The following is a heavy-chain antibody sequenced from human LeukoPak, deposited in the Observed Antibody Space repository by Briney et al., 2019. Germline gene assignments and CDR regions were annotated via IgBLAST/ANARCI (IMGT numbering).Heavy chain of an antibody. D-gene: IGHD3-9*01. CDR3: ARGPRVDILTGLNWFDP. V-gene: IGHV4-34*01. CDR2: INHSGST. CDR1: GGSFSSYY. J-gene: IGHJ5*02. Sequence: PSETLSLTCAVYGGSFSSYYWSWIRQPPGKGLEWIAGINHSGSTNYNPSLKSRVTISIDTSKNQFSLKLSSVTAADTAVYYCARGPRVDILTGLNWFDPWGQGTLVTVSS.